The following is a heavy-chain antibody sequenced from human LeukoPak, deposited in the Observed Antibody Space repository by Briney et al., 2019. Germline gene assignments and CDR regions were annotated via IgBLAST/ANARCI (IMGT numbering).Heavy chain of an antibody. D-gene: IGHD3-22*01. J-gene: IGHJ4*02. CDR2: MYNTGST. CDR3: ARAKTYYYDSSGYAY. V-gene: IGHV4-4*07. Sequence: SETLSLTCTVSGASISTYYWSWIRQPAGKGLEWIGRMYNTGSTNYNPSLKSRVTMSVDTSKNQFSLKLSSVTAADTAVYYCARAKTYYYDSSGYAYWGQGTLVTVSS. CDR1: GASISTYY.